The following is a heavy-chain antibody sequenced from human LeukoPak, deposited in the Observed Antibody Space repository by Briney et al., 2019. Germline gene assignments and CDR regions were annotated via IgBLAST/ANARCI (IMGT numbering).Heavy chain of an antibody. CDR1: GFIFNSHA. CDR3: ARDPYSGGYWNYHYYYMDV. V-gene: IGHV3-21*01. D-gene: IGHD1-26*01. J-gene: IGHJ6*03. CDR2: ITSSSSYI. Sequence: GGSLRLSCAASGFIFNSHAMNWVRQAPGKGLEWVSSITSSSSYIYYADSVKGRFTISRDNAKNSLFLQMNSLTAEDTAVYYCARDPYSGGYWNYHYYYMDVWGKGTTVTISS.